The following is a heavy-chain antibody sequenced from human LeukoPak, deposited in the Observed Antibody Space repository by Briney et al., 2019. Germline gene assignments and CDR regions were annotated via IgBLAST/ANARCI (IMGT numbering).Heavy chain of an antibody. Sequence: GGSLRLSCAASGFTFSWYWMNWVRQAPGKGLEWVANIKEDGSEKYYVDSVKGRFTISRDNAKNSLYLQMNSLRAEDTAVYYCARGGEDWGSFDYWGQGTLVTVSS. J-gene: IGHJ4*02. V-gene: IGHV3-7*01. CDR1: GFTFSWYW. CDR2: IKEDGSEK. CDR3: ARGGEDWGSFDY. D-gene: IGHD7-27*01.